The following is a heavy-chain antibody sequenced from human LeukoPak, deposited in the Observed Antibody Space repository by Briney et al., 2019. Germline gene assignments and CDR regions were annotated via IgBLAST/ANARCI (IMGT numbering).Heavy chain of an antibody. CDR3: ARDLEIAAAP. J-gene: IGHJ5*02. V-gene: IGHV3-11*01. D-gene: IGHD6-13*01. CDR2: ISGSGTTI. Sequence: PGGSLRLSCAASGFTFSNYYMSWIRQAPGKGLKFISYISGSGTTIYYADSVKGRFTISRDNAKNSLYLQMSSLRAEDTAVYYCARDLEIAAAPWGQGTLVTVSS. CDR1: GFTFSNYY.